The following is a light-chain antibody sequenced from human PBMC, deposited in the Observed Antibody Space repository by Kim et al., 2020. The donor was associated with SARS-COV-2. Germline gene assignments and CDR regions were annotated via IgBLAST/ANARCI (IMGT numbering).Light chain of an antibody. CDR2: NAS. Sequence: SASVGDSVTITCRASQSISNWLAWYQKKPGKAPKLLIYNASSLESGVPSRFSGSGSGTEFTLTISSLQPDDFATYYCQQYNSYPYSFGQGTKLEI. V-gene: IGKV1-5*03. J-gene: IGKJ2*03. CDR3: QQYNSYPYS. CDR1: QSISNW.